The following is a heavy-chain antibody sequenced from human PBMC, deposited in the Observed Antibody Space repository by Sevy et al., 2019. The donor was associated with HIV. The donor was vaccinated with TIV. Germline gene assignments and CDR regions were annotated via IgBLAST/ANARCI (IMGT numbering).Heavy chain of an antibody. CDR3: ARDPPGIAATGGG. J-gene: IGHJ4*02. V-gene: IGHV3-53*01. D-gene: IGHD6-13*01. CDR1: GFTVSSNY. CDR2: IYSGGTT. Sequence: GGSLRLSCAASGFTVSSNYMNWVRQAPGKGLEWVSLIYSGGTTHYADSVKGRFTISRDHSKNTLYLQMNSLRAEDTAIYYCARDPPGIAATGGGWGQGTLVTVSS.